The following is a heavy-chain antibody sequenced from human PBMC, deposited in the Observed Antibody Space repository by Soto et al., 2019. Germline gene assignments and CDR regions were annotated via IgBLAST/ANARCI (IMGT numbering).Heavy chain of an antibody. CDR3: AKDQDNTDYYWIFDL. CDR1: GFNFRKFA. V-gene: IGHV3-23*01. Sequence: VGSLRLSCAASGFNFRKFAMSWVRQAPGKGLEWVSGMSERSGPPLYADSVKGRFTISRDNSKSTLYLEMNNLRPEDTAVYYCAKDQDNTDYYWIFDLWGRGTPVTVSS. J-gene: IGHJ2*01. CDR2: MSERSGPP. D-gene: IGHD4-17*01.